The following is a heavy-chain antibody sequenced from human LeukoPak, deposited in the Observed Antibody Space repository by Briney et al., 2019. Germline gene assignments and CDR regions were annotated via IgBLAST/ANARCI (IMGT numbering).Heavy chain of an antibody. CDR3: ARERYYGSGSYYNRNWFDP. V-gene: IGHV1-2*02. J-gene: IGHJ5*02. CDR2: INPNSGGT. CDR1: GYTFTGYY. D-gene: IGHD3-10*01. Sequence: GASVKVSCKASGYTFTGYYIHWVRQAPGQGLEWMGWINPNSGGTNYAQKFQGRVTMTRDTSISTAYMELSRLRSDDTAVYYCARERYYGSGSYYNRNWFDPWGQRTLVTVSS.